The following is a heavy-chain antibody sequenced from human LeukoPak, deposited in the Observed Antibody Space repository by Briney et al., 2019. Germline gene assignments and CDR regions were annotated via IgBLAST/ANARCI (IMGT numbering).Heavy chain of an antibody. CDR1: GYTFTNYG. CDR2: ISTYNGNT. V-gene: IGHV1-18*01. J-gene: IGHJ4*02. CDR3: ARDKWRSFDY. D-gene: IGHD2-15*01. Sequence: ASVKVSCKASGYTFTNYGISWVRQAPGQGLEWMGWISTYNGNTNYAQKLQGRVTMTTDTSTSTAYLELRSLISDDTAVYYCARDKWRSFDYWGQGTLVTVSS.